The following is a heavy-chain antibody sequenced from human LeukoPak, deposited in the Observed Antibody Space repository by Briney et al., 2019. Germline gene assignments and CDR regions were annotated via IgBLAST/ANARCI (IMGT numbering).Heavy chain of an antibody. CDR3: ARADYYDSSGYYFWYYYYYMDV. CDR2: ISGSGGST. CDR1: GFTFSSYA. V-gene: IGHV3-23*01. D-gene: IGHD3-22*01. Sequence: GGSLRLSCAASGFTFSSYAMSWVRQAPGKGLEWVSAISGSGGSTYHADSVKGRFTISRDNAKNSLYLQMNSLRAEDTAVYYCARADYYDSSGYYFWYYYYYMDVWGKGTTVTVSS. J-gene: IGHJ6*03.